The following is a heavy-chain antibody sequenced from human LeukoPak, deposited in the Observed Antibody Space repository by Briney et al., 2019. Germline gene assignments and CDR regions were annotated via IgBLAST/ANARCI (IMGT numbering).Heavy chain of an antibody. J-gene: IGHJ4*02. CDR2: IYYSGST. D-gene: IGHD2-15*01. CDR3: ARGAHGRSVFDY. V-gene: IGHV4-59*12. Sequence: PSETLSLTCTVSGGSISSYYWSWIRQPPGKGLEWIGYIYYSGSTNYNPSLKSRVTISVDTSKNQFSLKLSSVTAADTAVYYCARGAHGRSVFDYWGQGTLVTVSS. CDR1: GGSISSYY.